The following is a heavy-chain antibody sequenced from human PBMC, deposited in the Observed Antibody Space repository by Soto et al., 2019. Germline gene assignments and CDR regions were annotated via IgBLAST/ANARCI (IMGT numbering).Heavy chain of an antibody. J-gene: IGHJ4*02. Sequence: PGGSLRLSCAASGFAFSSEWMHWVRQAPGKGLEWVSYISSSGGAIHYADSVKGRFTISRDNAKKSLYLQMNSLRAEDTAVYYCARGSPGSDKFYFDDWGQGTLVTVSS. CDR1: GFAFSSEW. D-gene: IGHD5-12*01. V-gene: IGHV3-48*03. CDR2: ISSSGGAI. CDR3: ARGSPGSDKFYFDD.